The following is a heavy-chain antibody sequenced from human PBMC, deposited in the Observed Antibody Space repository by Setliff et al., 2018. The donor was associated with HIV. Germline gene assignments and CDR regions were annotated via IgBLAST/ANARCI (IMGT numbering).Heavy chain of an antibody. J-gene: IGHJ3*02. D-gene: IGHD6-19*01. CDR2: IYTSGST. CDR3: ARVAGGVEEFDI. CDR1: GGSISTCSYH. V-gene: IGHV4-61*02. Sequence: SETLSLTCTVSGGSISTCSYHWSWIRQHAGKGLEWIGRIYTSGSTNYNPSLKSRITISVDTSKKQFSLKLTSVTAADSAVYYGARVAGGVEEFDIWGQGTMVTVSS.